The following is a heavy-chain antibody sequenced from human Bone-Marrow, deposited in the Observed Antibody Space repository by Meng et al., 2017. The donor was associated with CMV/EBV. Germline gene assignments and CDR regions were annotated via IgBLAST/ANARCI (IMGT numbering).Heavy chain of an antibody. CDR2: IYYSGST. Sequence: SETLSLTCTVSGGSISSSSYYWGWIRQPPGKGLEWIGYIYYSGSTNYNPSLKSRVTISVDTSKNQFSLKLSSVTAADTAVYYCAREDLVKGRYGMDVWGQGTTVTVSS. CDR1: GGSISSSSYY. CDR3: AREDLVKGRYGMDV. D-gene: IGHD3-3*01. J-gene: IGHJ6*02. V-gene: IGHV4-61*01.